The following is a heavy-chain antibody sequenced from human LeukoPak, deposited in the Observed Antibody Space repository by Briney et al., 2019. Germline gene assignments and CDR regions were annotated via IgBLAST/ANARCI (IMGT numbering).Heavy chain of an antibody. Sequence: SETLSLTCTVSGGSISSSSHYWGWIRQPPGKGLEWIGSIYYSGSTYYNPSLKSRVTISVDTSKNQFSLKLSSVTAADTAVYYCARHSRPRLGNDFDYWGQGTLVTVSS. CDR1: GGSISSSSHY. J-gene: IGHJ4*02. V-gene: IGHV4-39*01. D-gene: IGHD5-12*01. CDR2: IYYSGST. CDR3: ARHSRPRLGNDFDY.